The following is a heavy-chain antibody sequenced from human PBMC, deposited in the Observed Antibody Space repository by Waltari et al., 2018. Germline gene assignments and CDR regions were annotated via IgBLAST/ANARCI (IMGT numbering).Heavy chain of an antibody. CDR1: GDSISGSYY. CDR3: ARSDVVVAPARNNYYFPMEV. J-gene: IGHJ6*03. Sequence: QLQLQQSGTGLVKPSQTLSLACSPSGDSISGSYYWNWVRQTAGEGLEWLGYIYSSGSTKYNPSLQSRATISIVNKTQFSLKLAAVTAADTAVYYCARSDVVVAPARNNYYFPMEVWGQGTTVTVSS. V-gene: IGHV4-61*09. CDR2: IYSSGST. D-gene: IGHD2-21*01.